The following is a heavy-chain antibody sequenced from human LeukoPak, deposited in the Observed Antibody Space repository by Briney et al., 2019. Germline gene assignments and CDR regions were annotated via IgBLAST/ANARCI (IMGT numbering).Heavy chain of an antibody. V-gene: IGHV3-7*01. CDR1: GFSFSGSW. J-gene: IGHJ3*02. CDR3: ARDPLNGALDI. Sequence: GGSLRLSCTASGFSFSGSWMSWVRQLPGKGLEWLADMNPDGSAIVYVDSVKGRFTVSRNNAKNSLYLQMDGLRAEDTAVYYCARDPLNGALDIWGQGTLVNVSS. CDR2: MNPDGSAI.